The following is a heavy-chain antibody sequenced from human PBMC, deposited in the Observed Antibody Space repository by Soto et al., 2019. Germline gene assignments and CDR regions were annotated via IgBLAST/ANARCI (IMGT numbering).Heavy chain of an antibody. CDR3: ARAKGYSLAFDI. V-gene: IGHV1-2*04. Sequence: ASVKVSCKASGYTFSSNGISWVRQAPGQGLEWMGWITGYNGGTNYAQKFQGWVTMTRDTSISTAYMELSRLRSDDTAVYYCARAKGYSLAFDIWGQGTMVT. CDR1: GYTFSSNG. D-gene: IGHD5-18*01. J-gene: IGHJ3*02. CDR2: ITGYNGGT.